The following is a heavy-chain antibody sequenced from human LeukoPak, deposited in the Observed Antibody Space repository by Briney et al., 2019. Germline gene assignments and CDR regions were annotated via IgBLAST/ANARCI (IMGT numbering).Heavy chain of an antibody. CDR3: ARDGNGWPAAIEDVGNWFDP. J-gene: IGHJ5*02. V-gene: IGHV1-18*04. CDR1: GYTFTGYY. CDR2: ISAYNGNT. Sequence: GASVKVSCKASGYTFTGYYMHWVRQAPGQGLEWMGWISAYNGNTNYAQKLQGRVTMTTDTSTSTAYMELRSLRSDDTAVYYCARDGNGWPAAIEDVGNWFDPWGQGTLVTVSS. D-gene: IGHD2-2*01.